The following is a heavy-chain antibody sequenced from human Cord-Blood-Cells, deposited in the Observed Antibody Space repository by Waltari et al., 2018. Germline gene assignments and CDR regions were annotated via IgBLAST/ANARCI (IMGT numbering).Heavy chain of an antibody. CDR1: GGSFSGYY. D-gene: IGHD3-3*01. CDR3: AGITIFWRYAFDI. Sequence: QVLLPQWGAGLLKPSETLSLTCAVDGGSFSGYYWRWIRQPPGKGLEWIGEINHSGSTNYNPSLKSRVTISVDTSKNQFSLKLSSVTAADTAVYYCAGITIFWRYAFDIWGQGTMVTVSS. V-gene: IGHV4-34*01. CDR2: INHSGST. J-gene: IGHJ3*02.